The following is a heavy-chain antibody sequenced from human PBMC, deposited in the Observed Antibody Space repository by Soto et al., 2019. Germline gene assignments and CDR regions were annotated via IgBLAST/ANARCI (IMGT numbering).Heavy chain of an antibody. J-gene: IGHJ6*02. D-gene: IGHD3-3*01. CDR3: ARDQYDFRSGSYYYAMQV. V-gene: IGHV4-61*01. CDR2: IYYTGST. Sequence: QVQLQESGPGLVKPSETLSLTCTVSGGSVSSERHYWSWFRQTPGKGLEWIGYIYYTGSTNYNPSLKGRVTMSVDTSRDQVSLRLSSVTRADTAVYYCARDQYDFRSGSYYYAMQVWGQGTKVTVSS. CDR1: GGSVSSERHY.